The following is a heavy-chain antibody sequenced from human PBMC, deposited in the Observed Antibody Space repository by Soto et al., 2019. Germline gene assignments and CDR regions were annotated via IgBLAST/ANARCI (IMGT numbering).Heavy chain of an antibody. CDR3: AKAHFGVVRPYYYYGMDV. CDR1: GFTLGDYA. V-gene: IGHV3-49*04. J-gene: IGHJ6*02. D-gene: IGHD3-3*01. CDR2: IRSKAYGGTT. Sequence: EVQLVESGGGLVQPGRSLRLSCTASGFTLGDYAMSWVRQAPGKGLEWVGFIRSKAYGGTTEYAASVKGRFTISRDNSKNTLYLQMNSLRAEDTAVYYCAKAHFGVVRPYYYYGMDVWGQGTTVTVSS.